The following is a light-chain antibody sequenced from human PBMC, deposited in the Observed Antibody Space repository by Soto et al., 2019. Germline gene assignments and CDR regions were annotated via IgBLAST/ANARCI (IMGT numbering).Light chain of an antibody. CDR2: KVS. CDR1: QSLVFSDGNTY. J-gene: IGKJ1*01. Sequence: DVVLTQSPLSLPVTLGQPASISCRSSQSLVFSDGNTYLNWFHQRPGQSPRRLIYKVSKRYSGVPDRFSCSGSGTYFTRKISRVESEDVGVYYCLQDTNWRTFGQCTKVEIK. CDR3: LQDTNWRT. V-gene: IGKV2-30*01.